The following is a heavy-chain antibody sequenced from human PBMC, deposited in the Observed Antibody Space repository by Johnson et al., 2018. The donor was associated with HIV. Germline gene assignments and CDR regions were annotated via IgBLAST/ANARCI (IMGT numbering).Heavy chain of an antibody. V-gene: IGHV3-30*03. Sequence: QVQLVESGGGVVQPGRSLRLSCAASGFTFSSYGMHWVRQAPGKGLEWAAVISYDGSDKYYADSVKGRFTISRDNSKNTLYLQMNSLRAEDTAVYYCARGDDSSAWGAFDIWGQGTMVTVSS. CDR1: GFTFSSYG. CDR2: ISYDGSDK. CDR3: ARGDDSSAWGAFDI. D-gene: IGHD3-22*01. J-gene: IGHJ3*02.